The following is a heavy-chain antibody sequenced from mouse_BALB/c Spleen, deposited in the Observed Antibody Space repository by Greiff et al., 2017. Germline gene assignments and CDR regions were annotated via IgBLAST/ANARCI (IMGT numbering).Heavy chain of an antibody. D-gene: IGHD4-1*01. CDR2: INPYNDGT. J-gene: IGHJ2*01. CDR1: GYTFTSYV. V-gene: IGHV1-14*01. CDR3: ARKGPNWDEGLDY. Sequence: EVKLMESGPELVKPGASVKMSCKASGYTFTSYVMHWVKQKPGQGLEWIGYINPYNDGTKYNEKFKGKATLTSDKSSSTAYMELSSLTSEDSAVYYCARKGPNWDEGLDYWGQGTTLTVSS.